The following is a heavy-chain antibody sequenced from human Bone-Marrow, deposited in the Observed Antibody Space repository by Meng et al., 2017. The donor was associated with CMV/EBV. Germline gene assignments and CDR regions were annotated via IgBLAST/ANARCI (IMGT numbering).Heavy chain of an antibody. CDR2: IYPAGST. CDR3: ARGRGGATTRYFDY. V-gene: IGHV3-53*05. Sequence: GGSLRLSCAVSGFSVSSDYMNWVRQAPGKGLEWVSVIYPAGSTYYADSVKGRFTISRDNSKNTLYLQMGSLRAEDMAVYYCARGRGGATTRYFDYWGQGTLVTVSS. CDR1: GFSVSSDY. D-gene: IGHD1-26*01. J-gene: IGHJ4*02.